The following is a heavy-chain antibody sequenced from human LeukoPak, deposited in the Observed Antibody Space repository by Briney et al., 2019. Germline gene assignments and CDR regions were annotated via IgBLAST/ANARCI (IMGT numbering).Heavy chain of an antibody. CDR2: INPNSGGI. D-gene: IGHD6-13*01. Sequence: ASVKVSCKASGYTFTGYYMHWVRQAPGQGLEWMGWINPNSGGINYAQKFQGRVTMTRDTSISTAYMELSRLRSDDTAVYYCARDSSSWLPFDCWGQGTLVTVSS. J-gene: IGHJ4*02. CDR3: ARDSSSWLPFDC. V-gene: IGHV1-2*02. CDR1: GYTFTGYY.